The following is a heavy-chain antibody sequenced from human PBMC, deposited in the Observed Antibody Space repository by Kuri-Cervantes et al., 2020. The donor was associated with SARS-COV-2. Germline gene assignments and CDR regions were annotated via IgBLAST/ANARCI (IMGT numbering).Heavy chain of an antibody. Sequence: LSLTCAASGFTVSSNYMSWVRQAPGKGLEWVSSISSSSSYIYYADSVKGRFTISRDNAKNSLYLQMNSLRAEDTAVYYCARDRPSNYYGSGSSLDAFDIWGQGTMVTVSS. CDR2: ISSSSSYI. D-gene: IGHD3-10*01. CDR3: ARDRPSNYYGSGSSLDAFDI. V-gene: IGHV3-21*01. CDR1: GFTVSSNY. J-gene: IGHJ3*02.